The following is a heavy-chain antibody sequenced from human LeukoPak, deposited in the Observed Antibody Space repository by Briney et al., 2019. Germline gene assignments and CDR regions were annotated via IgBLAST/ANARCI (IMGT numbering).Heavy chain of an antibody. J-gene: IGHJ4*02. CDR2: INTNTGNP. CDR1: GYTFTSYA. CDR3: AKDRGYYYDSSAYGSYFDY. D-gene: IGHD3-22*01. V-gene: IGHV7-4-1*02. Sequence: GASVKVSCKASGYTFTSYAMNWVRQAPGQGLEWMGWINTNTGNPTYAQGFTGRFVFSLDTSVSTAYLQISSLKAEDTALYYCAKDRGYYYDSSAYGSYFDYWGQGTLVTVSS.